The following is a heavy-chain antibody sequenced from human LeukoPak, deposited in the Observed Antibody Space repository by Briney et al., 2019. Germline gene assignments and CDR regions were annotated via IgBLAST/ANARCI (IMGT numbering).Heavy chain of an antibody. Sequence: SETLSLTCTVSGGSISSYYWSWIRQPPGKGLEWIGYIYYSGSTNYNPSLKSRVTISVDTSKNQFSLKLSSVTAADTAVYYCVRSPIYYDSSGYPEYAFDIWGQGTMVTVSS. D-gene: IGHD3-22*01. V-gene: IGHV4-59*08. CDR1: GGSISSYY. CDR3: VRSPIYYDSSGYPEYAFDI. J-gene: IGHJ3*02. CDR2: IYYSGST.